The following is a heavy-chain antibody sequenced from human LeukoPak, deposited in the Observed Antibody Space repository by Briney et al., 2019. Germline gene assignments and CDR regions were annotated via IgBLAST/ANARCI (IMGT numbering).Heavy chain of an antibody. J-gene: IGHJ4*02. CDR3: AREAVTMVRGDPFDS. CDR1: GGSISSNNYY. D-gene: IGHD3-10*01. Sequence: SETLSLTCTVSGGSISSNNYYWGWIRQPPGKGLEWIGSIFYSGTTHYNPSLKSRVTISVDTSKNQLSLKLSSVTAADTALYYCAREAVTMVRGDPFDSWGQGTLVTVSS. V-gene: IGHV4-39*07. CDR2: IFYSGTT.